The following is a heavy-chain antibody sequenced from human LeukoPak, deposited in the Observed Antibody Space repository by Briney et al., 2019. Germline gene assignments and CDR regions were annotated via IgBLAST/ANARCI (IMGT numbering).Heavy chain of an antibody. CDR2: IIPIIGTA. Sequence: SVKVSCKGSGGTFTSYTISWGRHAPGQGLEWMWGIIPIIGTANYAQKFQGRVTITPDESTSTAYMELSSLRSEDTAVYYCARDRASYGSGSYPLDYWGQGTLVTVSS. V-gene: IGHV1-69*16. D-gene: IGHD3-10*01. J-gene: IGHJ4*02. CDR1: GGTFTSYT. CDR3: ARDRASYGSGSYPLDY.